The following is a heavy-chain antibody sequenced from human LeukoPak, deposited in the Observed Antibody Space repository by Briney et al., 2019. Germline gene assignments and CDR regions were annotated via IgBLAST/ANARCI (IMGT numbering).Heavy chain of an antibody. V-gene: IGHV3-48*03. J-gene: IGHJ4*02. CDR2: ITYSGSET. Sequence: PGGSLRLSCAASGFTFSDYRMNWVRQAPGKGLEWVSYITYSGSETNYADSVKGRFTISRDNAKNSLYLQMSSLRAEDTAVYYCARVVGSPKLYFDSWGQGILVTVSS. D-gene: IGHD2-21*01. CDR3: ARVVGSPKLYFDS. CDR1: GFTFSDYR.